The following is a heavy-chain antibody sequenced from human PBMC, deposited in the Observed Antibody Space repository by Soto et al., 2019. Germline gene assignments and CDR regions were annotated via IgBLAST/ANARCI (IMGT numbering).Heavy chain of an antibody. CDR3: ARDLWDGYTVDP. CDR1: GYTFTSYA. D-gene: IGHD5-12*01. V-gene: IGHV1-3*01. Sequence: GASVKVSCKASGYTFTSYAMHWVRQAPGQRLEWMGWINAGNGNTKYSQKFQGRVTITRDTSASTAYMELSSLRSEDTAAYYCARDLWDGYTVDPWGQGTLVTVSS. CDR2: INAGNGNT. J-gene: IGHJ5*02.